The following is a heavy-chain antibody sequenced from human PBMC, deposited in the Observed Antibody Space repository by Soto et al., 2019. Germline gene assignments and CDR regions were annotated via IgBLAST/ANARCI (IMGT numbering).Heavy chain of an antibody. D-gene: IGHD6-19*01. Sequence: QVQLQQWGAGLLKPSETLSLTCAVYGGSFSGYYWSWIRQPPGKGLEWIGKINHSGSTNYNPSLKRRVTISVDTSKNQFSLKLSSVTAADTAVYYCARGGGIAVALSWFDPWGQGTLVTVSS. J-gene: IGHJ5*02. CDR3: ARGGGIAVALSWFDP. CDR2: INHSGST. V-gene: IGHV4-34*01. CDR1: GGSFSGYY.